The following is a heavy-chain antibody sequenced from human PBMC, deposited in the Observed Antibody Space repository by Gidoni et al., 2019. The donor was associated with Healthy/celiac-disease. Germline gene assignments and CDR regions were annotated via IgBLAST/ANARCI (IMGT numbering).Heavy chain of an antibody. D-gene: IGHD2-2*01. V-gene: IGHV1-8*01. Sequence: QVQLVQSGAEVKKPGASVKVSCKASGYTFTSYDINWVRQATGQGLEWMGWMNPNSGNTGYAQKFQGRVTMTRNTSISTAYMELSSLRSEDTAVYYCARFLYCSSTSCYRHNWFDPWGQGTLVTVSS. CDR3: ARFLYCSSTSCYRHNWFDP. CDR1: GYTFTSYD. CDR2: MNPNSGNT. J-gene: IGHJ5*02.